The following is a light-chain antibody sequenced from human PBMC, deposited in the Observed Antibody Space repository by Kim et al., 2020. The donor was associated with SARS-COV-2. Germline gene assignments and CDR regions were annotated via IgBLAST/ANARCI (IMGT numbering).Light chain of an antibody. V-gene: IGKV3-20*01. CDR1: QSVSSSY. Sequence: EIVLTQSPGTLSLSPGERATLSCRASQSVSSSYLAWYQQKPGQAPRLLIYGASSRATGIPDRFSGSGSGTVFTLTISRLEPEDFAVYYCQQYGSSPAYTFGQGAKLEI. CDR3: QQYGSSPAYT. CDR2: GAS. J-gene: IGKJ2*01.